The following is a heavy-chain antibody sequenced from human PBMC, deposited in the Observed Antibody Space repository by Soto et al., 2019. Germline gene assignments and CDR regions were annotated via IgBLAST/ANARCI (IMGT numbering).Heavy chain of an antibody. V-gene: IGHV3-30*03. D-gene: IGHD6-19*01. CDR2: LSYDGRNK. Sequence: PGGSLRLSCAASGFTFSSFGMHWVRQAPGKGLQWVAVLSYDGRNKYFADSVKGRFTISRDNAKNSVSLQMNNLTAEDTAVYYCTREDSIIIPAVADFWGQGTLVTVSS. CDR3: TREDSIIIPAVADF. CDR1: GFTFSSFG. J-gene: IGHJ4*02.